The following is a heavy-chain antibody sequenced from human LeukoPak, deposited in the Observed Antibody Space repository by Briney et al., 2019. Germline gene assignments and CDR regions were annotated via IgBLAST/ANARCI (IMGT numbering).Heavy chain of an antibody. CDR3: ARNTVVTYLLGY. J-gene: IGHJ4*02. Sequence: ASVKVSCKASGYTFTGYYMHWVRQAPGQGLEWMGWINPNSGGTNYAQKFQGRVTMTRDTSISTAYMELSRLRSDDTAVSYCARNTVVTYLLGYWGQGTLVTVSS. CDR1: GYTFTGYY. CDR2: INPNSGGT. V-gene: IGHV1-2*02. D-gene: IGHD4-23*01.